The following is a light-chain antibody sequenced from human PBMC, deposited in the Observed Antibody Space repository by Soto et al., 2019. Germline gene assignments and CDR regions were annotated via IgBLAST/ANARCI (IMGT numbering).Light chain of an antibody. CDR1: QSISSSF. CDR3: QHYVYPQWT. Sequence: EIVLTQSPGILSLSPGERASLSCGASQSISSSFLAWYQQKPGQAPRLLIYGASSRATGIPARFSGSGSGTDFTLTIRRLEPEDFAVYFCQHYVYPQWTIGPGTKVDIK. CDR2: GAS. J-gene: IGKJ1*01. V-gene: IGKV3-20*01.